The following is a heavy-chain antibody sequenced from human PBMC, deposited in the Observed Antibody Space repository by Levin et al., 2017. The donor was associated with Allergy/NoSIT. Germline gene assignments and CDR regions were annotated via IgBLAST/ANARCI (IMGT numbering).Heavy chain of an antibody. Sequence: GGSLRLSCAVSGLTLSNVYMNWVRQAPGKGLEWVGRITSGGTTDFAAPVKGRFTISRDDSKNTLYLQMNSLKIEDTAVYYCTASIRTYCSSGRCHSDYDYYGMDVWGQGTTVTVSS. CDR3: TASIRTYCSSGRCHSDYDYYGMDV. V-gene: IGHV3-15*07. J-gene: IGHJ6*02. CDR2: ITSGGTT. CDR1: GLTLSNVY. D-gene: IGHD2-15*01.